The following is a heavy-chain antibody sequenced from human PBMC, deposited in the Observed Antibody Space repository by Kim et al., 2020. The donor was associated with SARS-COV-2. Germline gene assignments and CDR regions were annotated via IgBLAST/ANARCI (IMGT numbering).Heavy chain of an antibody. Sequence: PSLKSRLTITKDTSKNQVVLTMTNMDPVDTATYYCAHRPDQVDYGDHFDYWGQGTLVTVSS. CDR3: AHRPDQVDYGDHFDY. D-gene: IGHD4-17*01. J-gene: IGHJ4*02. V-gene: IGHV2-5*01.